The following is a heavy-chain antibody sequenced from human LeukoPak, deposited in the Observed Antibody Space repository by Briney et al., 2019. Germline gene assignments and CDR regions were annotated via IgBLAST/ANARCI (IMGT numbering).Heavy chain of an antibody. Sequence: SETLSLTCAVYGGSFSGYYWSWIRQPPGKGLEWIGEINHSRSTNYNPSLKSRVTISVDTSKNQFSLKLSSVTAADTAVYYCARAEVRGKWLSRRANWFDPWGQGTLVTVYS. V-gene: IGHV4-34*01. J-gene: IGHJ5*02. D-gene: IGHD3-22*01. CDR3: ARAEVRGKWLSRRANWFDP. CDR2: INHSRST. CDR1: GGSFSGYY.